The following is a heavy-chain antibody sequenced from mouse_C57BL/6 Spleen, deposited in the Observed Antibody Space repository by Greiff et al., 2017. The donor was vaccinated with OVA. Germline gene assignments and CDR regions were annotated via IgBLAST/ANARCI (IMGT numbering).Heavy chain of an antibody. CDR2: LDPEDGDT. J-gene: IGHJ2*01. CDR1: GFNIKDSY. CDR3: TTYPNGDY. Sequence: VQLQQSGAELVRPGASVKLSCTASGFNIKDSYMHWVKPRPEQGLQWIGRLDPEDGDTEYAPKFQGKATMTAYTSSNTAYLQLSSLTSEDTAVYYCTTYPNGDYGGQGTTLTVSS. D-gene: IGHD4-1*01. V-gene: IGHV14-1*01.